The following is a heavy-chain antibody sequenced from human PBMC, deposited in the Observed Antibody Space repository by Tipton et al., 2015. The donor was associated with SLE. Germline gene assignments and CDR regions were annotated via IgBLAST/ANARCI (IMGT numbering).Heavy chain of an antibody. CDR1: GGSISSYY. Sequence: TLSLTCTVSGGSISSYYWSWIRQPPGKGLEWIGYIYTSGSTNYNPSLKSRVTISADTSKNQFSLKLSSVTAAATAGYYCARLPRRDCYNRQMDYWGQGTLVTVSS. CDR3: ARLPRRDCYNRQMDY. V-gene: IGHV4-4*08. D-gene: IGHD5-24*01. J-gene: IGHJ4*02. CDR2: IYTSGST.